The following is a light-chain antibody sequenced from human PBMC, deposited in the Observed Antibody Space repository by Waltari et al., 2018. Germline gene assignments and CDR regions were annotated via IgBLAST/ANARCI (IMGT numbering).Light chain of an antibody. CDR3: QQYNNWPPSIT. V-gene: IGKV3-15*01. Sequence: EILMTQSPATLSVSPGESVTLSCRARQSVSSNLAWYQQKSGQAPRLLIYGASTRATAVPARFSGSGSGTEFTLTISSLQSEDFAVHYCQQYNNWPPSITFGQGTRLEIK. J-gene: IGKJ5*01. CDR2: GAS. CDR1: QSVSSN.